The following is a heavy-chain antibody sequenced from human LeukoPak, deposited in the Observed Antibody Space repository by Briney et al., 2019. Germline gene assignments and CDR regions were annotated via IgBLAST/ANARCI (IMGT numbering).Heavy chain of an antibody. Sequence: SETLSLTCTVSGGSISSSSYYWGWIRQPPGKGLEWIGSIYYSGSTYYNPSLKSRVTISVDTSKNQFSLKLSSVTAADTAVYYCARQNPWGYYGSGSRWFDPWGQGTLVTVSS. CDR3: ARQNPWGYYGSGSRWFDP. J-gene: IGHJ5*02. CDR1: GGSISSSSYY. V-gene: IGHV4-39*01. D-gene: IGHD3-10*01. CDR2: IYYSGST.